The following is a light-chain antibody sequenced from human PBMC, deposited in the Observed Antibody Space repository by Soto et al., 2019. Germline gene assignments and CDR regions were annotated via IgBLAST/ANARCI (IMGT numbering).Light chain of an antibody. V-gene: IGKV1-5*01. Sequence: DIQMTQSPPTLSASVGDRVTITCRASQSIRHYLAWYQQMPGKAPTLLIYGASTLQSGVPSRFSGSGSGTEFPLTSSSLQPDDFGTYFCQHHNSYSQTFGQGTKVEIK. CDR2: GAS. J-gene: IGKJ1*01. CDR3: QHHNSYSQT. CDR1: QSIRHY.